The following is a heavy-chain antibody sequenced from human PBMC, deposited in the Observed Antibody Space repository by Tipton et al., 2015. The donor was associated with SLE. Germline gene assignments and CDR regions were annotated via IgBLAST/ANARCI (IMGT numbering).Heavy chain of an antibody. J-gene: IGHJ6*03. D-gene: IGHD6-19*01. CDR2: IYHSGST. Sequence: TLSLTCTVSGDSISSGTYYWNWIRQPAGKELEWIGRIYHSGSTNYNPSLKSRLTMSVDTSKNQFTLKLSSVTAADTAVYYCARGVAGYYFYCYMDVWGKGTTVTVSS. CDR1: GDSISSGTYY. V-gene: IGHV4-61*02. CDR3: ARGVAGYYFYCYMDV.